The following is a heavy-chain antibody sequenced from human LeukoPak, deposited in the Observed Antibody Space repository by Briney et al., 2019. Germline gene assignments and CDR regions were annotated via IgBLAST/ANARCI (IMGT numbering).Heavy chain of an antibody. CDR3: TTEGKNY. V-gene: IGHV3-21*03. CDR1: GFTFSSYS. Sequence: GGSLRLSCAASGFTFSSYSMNWVRQAPGKGLEWVSSISSSSSYIYYADSVKGRFTISRDNAKNSLYLHMNSLKTEDTAVYYCTTEGKNYWGQGTLVTVSS. CDR2: ISSSSSYI. J-gene: IGHJ4*02. D-gene: IGHD3-10*01.